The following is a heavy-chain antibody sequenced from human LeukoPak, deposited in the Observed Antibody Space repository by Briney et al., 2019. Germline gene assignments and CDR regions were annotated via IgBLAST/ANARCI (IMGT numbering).Heavy chain of an antibody. D-gene: IGHD3-10*01. CDR1: GGSISSSSYY. CDR3: ARPGYYGSGSYYNWHFDY. J-gene: IGHJ4*02. V-gene: IGHV4-39*01. CDR2: IYYSGST. Sequence: PSETLSLTCTVSGGSISSSSYYWGWIRQPPGKGLEWIGSIYYSGSTYYNPSLKSRVTISVDTSKNQFSLKLSSVTAADTAVYYCARPGYYGSGSYYNWHFDYWGQGNLVPVSS.